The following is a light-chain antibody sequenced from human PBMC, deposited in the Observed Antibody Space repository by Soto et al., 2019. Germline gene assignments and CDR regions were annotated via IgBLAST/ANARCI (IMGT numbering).Light chain of an antibody. CDR3: QHYHTCTGT. CDR1: ATIRTW. J-gene: IGKJ1*01. CDR2: KAS. V-gene: IGKV1-5*03. Sequence: DIQMTQSPATLSSSVVDRFLITNRASATIRTWLAWYQQKPGQAPKLLIYKASTLESGVPSRLGGSGSGTEFTLTITSLQPDDFATYYCQHYHTCTGTFGHGTKVEIK.